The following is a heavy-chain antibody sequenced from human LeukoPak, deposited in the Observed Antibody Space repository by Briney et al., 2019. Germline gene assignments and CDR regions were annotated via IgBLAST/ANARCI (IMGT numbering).Heavy chain of an antibody. V-gene: IGHV4-34*01. CDR3: ARIYGSGSYYVR. Sequence: SETPSLTCAVYGGSFSGYYWSRIRQPPGKGLEWIGEINHSGSTNYNPSLKSRVTISVDTSKNQFSLKLSSVTAADTAVYYCARIYGSGSYYVRWGQGTLVTVSS. CDR2: INHSGST. J-gene: IGHJ4*02. CDR1: GGSFSGYY. D-gene: IGHD3-10*01.